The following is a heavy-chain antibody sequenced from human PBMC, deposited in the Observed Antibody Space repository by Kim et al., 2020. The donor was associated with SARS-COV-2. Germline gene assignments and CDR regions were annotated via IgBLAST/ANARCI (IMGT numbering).Heavy chain of an antibody. V-gene: IGHV1-3*01. CDR2: INAGNGNT. Sequence: ASVKVSCKASGYTFTSYVIHWVRQAPGQRLEWMGWINAGNGNTKYSQKFQDRVTITRDSSASTAYMELSGLKSEDTAIYFCARSEFTLVRLYWGQGTLVTVSS. D-gene: IGHD3-10*01. J-gene: IGHJ4*02. CDR3: ARSEFTLVRLY. CDR1: GYTFTSYV.